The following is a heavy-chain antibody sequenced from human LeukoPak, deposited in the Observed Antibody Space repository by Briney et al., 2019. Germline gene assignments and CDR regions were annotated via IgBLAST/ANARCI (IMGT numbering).Heavy chain of an antibody. J-gene: IGHJ6*02. CDR1: GFTFSSHW. Sequence: GGSLRLSCAASGFTFSSHWVSWVRQAPGKRLQWVANINQDGGEKHCVDSVRGRFTISRDNAKNSLYLQMNSLRVEDSAVYYCASNWDYVRGYGMDVWGQGTTVTVSS. D-gene: IGHD1-7*01. V-gene: IGHV3-7*01. CDR3: ASNWDYVRGYGMDV. CDR2: INQDGGEK.